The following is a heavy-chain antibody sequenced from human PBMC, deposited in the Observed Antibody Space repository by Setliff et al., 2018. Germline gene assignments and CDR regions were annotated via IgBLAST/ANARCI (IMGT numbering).Heavy chain of an antibody. J-gene: IGHJ4*02. CDR3: ARENGYCSGGACYFMFDY. Sequence: SETLSLTCTVSDGSSSSHYWSWIRQPPGKGLEWTGYIHFSGTTNYNPSLKSRVTLSLDTSKNQFSLELSSVTAVDTAMYYCARENGYCSGGACYFMFDYWGQGTLVTVSS. CDR2: IHFSGTT. CDR1: DGSSSSHY. V-gene: IGHV4-59*11. D-gene: IGHD2-15*01.